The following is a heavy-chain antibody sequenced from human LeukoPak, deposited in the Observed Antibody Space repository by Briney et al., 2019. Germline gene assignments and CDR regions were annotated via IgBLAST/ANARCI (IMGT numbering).Heavy chain of an antibody. CDR2: IYYSGST. J-gene: IGHJ4*02. V-gene: IGHV4-39*01. Sequence: SETLSLTCTVSGGSISSSGYYWGWIRQPPGKGLEWIGSIYYSGSTYYNPSLKSRVTISVDTSKNQFSLKLSSVTAADTAVYYCARRGIQLWSKYYFDYWGQGTLVTVSS. D-gene: IGHD5-18*01. CDR1: GGSISSSGYY. CDR3: ARRGIQLWSKYYFDY.